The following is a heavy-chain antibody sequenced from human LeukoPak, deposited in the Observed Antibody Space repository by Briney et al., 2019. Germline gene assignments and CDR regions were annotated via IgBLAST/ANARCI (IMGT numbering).Heavy chain of an antibody. V-gene: IGHV3-30*18. J-gene: IGHJ4*02. CDR2: ISYDAKSN. D-gene: IGHD3-16*01. Sequence: PGGSLRLSCATFGFTFSSYGMHWVRQVPGKGLEWVAVISYDAKSNYHVDSVRGRFTISRDNSKSTLYLQMNSLRAEDTAVYYCAKDWGEYFDYVWGSFTSFDSWGQGTLVTVSS. CDR3: AKDWGEYFDYVWGSFTSFDS. CDR1: GFTFSSYG.